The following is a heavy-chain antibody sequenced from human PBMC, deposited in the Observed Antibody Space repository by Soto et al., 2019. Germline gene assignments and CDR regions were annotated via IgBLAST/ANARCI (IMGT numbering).Heavy chain of an antibody. Sequence: EASVKVSCKASGYTFTSYGISWVRQAPGQRLEWMGWIDAGNGNTKYSQKFRGRVTFTTDTSASTAYMDLSSVRSEDTAVYYCARAGYTYGSPDSGMDVWG. CDR3: ARAGYTYGSPDSGMDV. CDR1: GYTFTSYG. J-gene: IGHJ6*02. CDR2: IDAGNGNT. V-gene: IGHV1-3*01. D-gene: IGHD5-18*01.